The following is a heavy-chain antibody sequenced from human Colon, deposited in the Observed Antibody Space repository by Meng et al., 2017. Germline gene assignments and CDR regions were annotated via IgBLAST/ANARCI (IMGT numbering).Heavy chain of an antibody. V-gene: IGHV3-33*01. CDR2: IWYDGSNK. CDR3: VRGFYGSGSSYYFDY. Sequence: GESLKISCAASGFTFSSYGMHWVRQAPGKGLEWVAVIWYDGSNKYYADSVKGRFTISRDNSKNTLYLQMNSLRAEDTAVYYCVRGFYGSGSSYYFDYWGQGTLVTVSS. D-gene: IGHD3-10*01. J-gene: IGHJ4*02. CDR1: GFTFSSYG.